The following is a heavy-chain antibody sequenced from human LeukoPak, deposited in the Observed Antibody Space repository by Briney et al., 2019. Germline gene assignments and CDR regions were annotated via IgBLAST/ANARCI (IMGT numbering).Heavy chain of an antibody. Sequence: GGSLRLSCAASGFTFSSYGMHWVRQAPGEGLEWVAVISYDGSNKYYADSVKGRFTISRDNSKNTLYLQMNSLRAEDTAVYYCAKPSNPVAAAGTADYFDYWGQGTLVTVSS. CDR2: ISYDGSNK. J-gene: IGHJ4*02. D-gene: IGHD6-13*01. CDR3: AKPSNPVAAAGTADYFDY. V-gene: IGHV3-30*18. CDR1: GFTFSSYG.